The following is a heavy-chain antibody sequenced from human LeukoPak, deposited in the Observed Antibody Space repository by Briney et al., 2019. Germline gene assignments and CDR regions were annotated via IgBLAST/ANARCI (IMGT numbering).Heavy chain of an antibody. CDR3: AKVTRWDPYYFDY. CDR1: RFTFSSYA. D-gene: IGHD5-24*01. CDR2: ISGSGGST. V-gene: IGHV3-23*01. Sequence: GGSLRLSCAASRFTFSSYAMSWVRQAPGKGLEWVSAISGSGGSTYYADSVKGRFTISRDNSKNTLYLQMNSLRAEDTAVYYCAKVTRWDPYYFDYWGQGTLVTVSS. J-gene: IGHJ4*02.